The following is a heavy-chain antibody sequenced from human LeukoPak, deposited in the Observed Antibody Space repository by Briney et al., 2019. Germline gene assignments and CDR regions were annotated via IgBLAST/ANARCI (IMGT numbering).Heavy chain of an antibody. J-gene: IGHJ6*04. D-gene: IGHD3-9*01. V-gene: IGHV3-74*01. CDR1: GFTFSSNW. Sequence: GGSLRLSCAASGFTFSSNWMHWVRQAPGKGLVLFSRINSDGSGTSYVDSVNGRFTISRDNAKNTLYPQMNSLRAEDPAVYFFEQKKAYEILTGYWSYGMDVWGKGTTVTVSS. CDR2: INSDGSGT. CDR3: EQKKAYEILTGYWSYGMDV.